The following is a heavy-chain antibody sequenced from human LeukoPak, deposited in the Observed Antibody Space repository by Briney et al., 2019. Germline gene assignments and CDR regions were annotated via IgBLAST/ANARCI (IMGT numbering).Heavy chain of an antibody. Sequence: GGSLRLSCAASGFTFDNYAMNWVRQVPGKGLEWISLISWNSGTIGYADSVKGRFTISRDNANNFLYLQMNSLRTEDTALYYCAKDVGDYPSSCFDPWGQGTLVTVSS. D-gene: IGHD4-17*01. CDR3: AKDVGDYPSSCFDP. J-gene: IGHJ5*02. CDR1: GFTFDNYA. V-gene: IGHV3-9*01. CDR2: ISWNSGTI.